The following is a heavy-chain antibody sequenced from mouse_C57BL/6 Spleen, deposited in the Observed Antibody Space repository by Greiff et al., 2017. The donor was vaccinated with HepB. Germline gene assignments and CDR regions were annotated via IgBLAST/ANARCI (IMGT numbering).Heavy chain of an antibody. Sequence: EVQLQQSGPELVKPGASVKISCKASGYTFTDYYMNWVKQSHGKSLEWIGDINPNNGGTSYNQKFKGKATLTVDKASSTAYMELRSLRSEDSAVYYCARTYPRSWFAYWGQGTLVTVSA. J-gene: IGHJ3*01. D-gene: IGHD5-1*01. CDR1: GYTFTDYY. V-gene: IGHV1-26*01. CDR3: ARTYPRSWFAY. CDR2: INPNNGGT.